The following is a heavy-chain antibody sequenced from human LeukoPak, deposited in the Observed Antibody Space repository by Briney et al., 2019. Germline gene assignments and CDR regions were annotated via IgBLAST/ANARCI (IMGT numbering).Heavy chain of an antibody. CDR1: GFTLSGYS. CDR2: ISSSSSYI. Sequence: GGSLRLSCAASGFTLSGYSMNWVRQAPGKGLEWVSSISSSSSYIYYADSVKGRFTISRDNAKNSLYLQMNSLRAEDTAVYYCARAKRNGFDIWGQGTMVTVSS. J-gene: IGHJ3*02. CDR3: ARAKRNGFDI. V-gene: IGHV3-21*01.